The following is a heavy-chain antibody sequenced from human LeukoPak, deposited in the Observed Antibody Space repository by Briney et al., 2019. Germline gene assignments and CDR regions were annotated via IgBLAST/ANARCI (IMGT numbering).Heavy chain of an antibody. CDR2: IKSKTDGGTT. CDR3: TTDYGEYVGSGMDV. CDR1: GFTFSNAW. D-gene: IGHD4-17*01. J-gene: IGHJ6*02. V-gene: IGHV3-15*01. Sequence: GGSLRLSCAASGFTFSNAWMSWVRQAPGKGLEWVGRIKSKTDGGTTDYAAPVKGRFTISRDDSKNTLYLQMNSLKTEDTAVYYCTTDYGEYVGSGMDVWGQGTTVTVSS.